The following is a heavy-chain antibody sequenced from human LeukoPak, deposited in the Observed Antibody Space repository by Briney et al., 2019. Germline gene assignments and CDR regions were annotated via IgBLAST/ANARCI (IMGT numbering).Heavy chain of an antibody. Sequence: PSETLSLTCTVSGGSISVYHWSWIRQPPGKGLEWIGYLYDTGITNYSPSLKSRVTISVDTSNNQISLKLTSVTAADTAIYFCAKEGMGSEATTADGAFDIWGQGTTVTVYS. CDR2: LYDTGIT. D-gene: IGHD1-26*01. CDR3: AKEGMGSEATTADGAFDI. J-gene: IGHJ3*02. V-gene: IGHV4-4*08. CDR1: GGSISVYH.